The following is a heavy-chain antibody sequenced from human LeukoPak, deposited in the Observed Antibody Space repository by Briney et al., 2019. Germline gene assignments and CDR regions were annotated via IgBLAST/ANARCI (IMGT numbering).Heavy chain of an antibody. J-gene: IGHJ5*02. D-gene: IGHD3/OR15-3a*01. CDR1: GFTFSSYA. Sequence: GGSLRLSCAASGFTFSSYAMSWVRQALGKGLEWVSAISGSGGSTYYADSVKGRFTISRDNSKNTLYLQMNSLRAEDTAVYYCAKDRLIFGVHGGPFDPWGQGTLVTVSS. CDR3: AKDRLIFGVHGGPFDP. CDR2: ISGSGGST. V-gene: IGHV3-23*01.